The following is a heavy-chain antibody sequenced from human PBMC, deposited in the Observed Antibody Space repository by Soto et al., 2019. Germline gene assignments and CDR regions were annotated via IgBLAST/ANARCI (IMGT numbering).Heavy chain of an antibody. J-gene: IGHJ3*02. D-gene: IGHD3-10*01. V-gene: IGHV1-69*04. CDR3: AREDKRFGERTYAFDI. CDR2: IIPILGIA. CDR1: GGTFSSYT. Sequence: SVKVSCKASGGTFSSYTISWVRQAPGQGLEWMGRIIPILGIANYAQKFQGRVTITADKSTSTAYMELSSLRSEDTAVYYCAREDKRFGERTYAFDIWGQGTMVTVSS.